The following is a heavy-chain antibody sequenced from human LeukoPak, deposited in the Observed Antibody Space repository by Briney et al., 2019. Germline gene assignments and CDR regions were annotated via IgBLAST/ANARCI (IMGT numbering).Heavy chain of an antibody. CDR1: GYSISSGYY. D-gene: IGHD1-26*01. Sequence: SETLSLTCTVSGYSISSGYYWGWIRQPPGKGLEWIGSIYHSGSTYYNPSLKSRVTISVDTSKNQFSLKLSSVTAADTAVYYCARGYSLHAYFDYWGQGTLVTVSS. V-gene: IGHV4-38-2*02. CDR2: IYHSGST. J-gene: IGHJ4*02. CDR3: ARGYSLHAYFDY.